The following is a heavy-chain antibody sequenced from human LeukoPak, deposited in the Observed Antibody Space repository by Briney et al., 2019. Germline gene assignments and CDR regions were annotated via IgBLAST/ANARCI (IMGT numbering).Heavy chain of an antibody. Sequence: GGSLRLSCAASGFTFSSYAMTWVRQAPGKGLEWVSAISGSGGGTYYADSVKGRFTISRDNSKNSLYLQMNSLRAEDTAMYYCARSGSGWFDYWGQGTLVTVSS. CDR1: GFTFSSYA. D-gene: IGHD6-19*01. CDR2: ISGSGGGT. J-gene: IGHJ4*02. V-gene: IGHV3-23*01. CDR3: ARSGSGWFDY.